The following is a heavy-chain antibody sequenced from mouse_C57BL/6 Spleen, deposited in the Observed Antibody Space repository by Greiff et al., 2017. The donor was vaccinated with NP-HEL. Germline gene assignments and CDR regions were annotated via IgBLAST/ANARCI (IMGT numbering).Heavy chain of an antibody. V-gene: IGHV5-17*01. D-gene: IGHD3-1*01. CDR1: GFTFSDYG. J-gene: IGHJ2*01. CDR2: ISSGSSTI. CDR3: ARPGLLGLYFDY. Sequence: EVKLVESGGGLVKPGGSLKLSCAASGFTFSDYGMHWVRQAPEKGLEWVAYISSGSSTIYYADTVKGRFTISRDNAKNTLFLQMTSLRSEDTAMYYCARPGLLGLYFDYWGQGTTLTVSS.